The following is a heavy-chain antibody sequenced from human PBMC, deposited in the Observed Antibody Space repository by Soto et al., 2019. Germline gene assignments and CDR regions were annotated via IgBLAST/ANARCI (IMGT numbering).Heavy chain of an antibody. CDR1: GAPITSIRSY. CDR2: VSYSGST. D-gene: IGHD3-9*01. CDR3: ARAIFGLRDVFEN. V-gene: IGHV4-39*01. Sequence: QLQLQESGPGLLKASETLSLTCNVLGAPITSIRSYWGWTGKPPGKGLDWIGIVSYSGSTYYTESLKSRVTISVDTSKNQFSLKLSSVTAADTAVYYCARAIFGLRDVFENWGQGTMVTVSS. J-gene: IGHJ3*02.